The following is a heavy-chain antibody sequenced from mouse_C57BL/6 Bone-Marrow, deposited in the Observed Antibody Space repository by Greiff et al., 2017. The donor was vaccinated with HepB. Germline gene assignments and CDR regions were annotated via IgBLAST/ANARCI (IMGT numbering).Heavy chain of an antibody. CDR2: IFPGSGST. Sequence: QVQLQQSGPELVKPGASVKISCKASGYTFTDYYINWVKQRPGQGLEWIGWIFPGSGSTYYNEKFKGKATLTVDKSSSTAYMELRSLTSEDSAVYYCARALITDYWGQGTSVTVSS. CDR3: ARALITDY. J-gene: IGHJ4*01. D-gene: IGHD1-1*01. CDR1: GYTFTDYY. V-gene: IGHV1-75*01.